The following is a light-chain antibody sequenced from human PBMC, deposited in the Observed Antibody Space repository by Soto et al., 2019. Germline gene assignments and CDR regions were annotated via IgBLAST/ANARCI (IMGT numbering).Light chain of an antibody. Sequence: QSALTQSASVSGSPGQSITISCTGTSSDVGGYNYVSWYQQHPGKAPKLMIYDVSNRPSGVSNRFSGSKSGNTASLIISGLRAQDEADYYCSSYTSSSTPYNVFGTGTKLTVL. CDR1: SSDVGGYNY. CDR2: DVS. CDR3: SSYTSSSTPYNV. V-gene: IGLV2-14*01. J-gene: IGLJ1*01.